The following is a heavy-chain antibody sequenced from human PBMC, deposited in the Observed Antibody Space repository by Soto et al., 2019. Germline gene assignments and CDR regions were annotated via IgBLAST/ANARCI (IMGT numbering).Heavy chain of an antibody. J-gene: IGHJ5*02. V-gene: IGHV4-59*01. Sequence: SETLSLTCTVSGGSISSYYWSWIRQPPGKGLEWIGYIYYSGSTNYNPSLKSRVTISVDTSKNQFSLKLSSVTAADTAVYYCARARNAAGHLINWFDPWGQGTLVTVSS. CDR3: ARARNAAGHLINWFDP. CDR2: IYYSGST. CDR1: GGSISSYY. D-gene: IGHD6-13*01.